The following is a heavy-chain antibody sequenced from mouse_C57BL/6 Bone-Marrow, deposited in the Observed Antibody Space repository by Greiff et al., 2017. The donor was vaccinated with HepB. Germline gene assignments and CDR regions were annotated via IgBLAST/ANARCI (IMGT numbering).Heavy chain of an antibody. V-gene: IGHV1-15*01. J-gene: IGHJ3*01. D-gene: IGHD1-1*01. CDR2: IDPETGGT. Sequence: QVQLKESGAELVRPGASVTLSCKASGYTFNDYEMHWVKQTTVHGLEWIGAIDPETGGTAYNQKFKGKAILTADKSSSTAYMELRSLTSEDSAVYYCTRDYGSTWFAYWGQGTLVTVSA. CDR1: GYTFNDYE. CDR3: TRDYGSTWFAY.